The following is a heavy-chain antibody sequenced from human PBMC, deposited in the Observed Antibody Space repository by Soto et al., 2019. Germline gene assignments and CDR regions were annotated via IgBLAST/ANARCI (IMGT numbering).Heavy chain of an antibody. CDR2: IGPFDAHAP. V-gene: IGHV3-23*01. CDR3: AREAIPYNGRDDAFDL. J-gene: IGHJ3*01. Sequence: EVQLLDSGGDLVHPGGTLILSCVGSGYPFGDYAMSWVRQAPGKGLEWVSAIGPFDAHAPAYAASVKGRFTISGDNSRNILFLQMTNLSAGDTGVYYCAREAIPYNGRDDAFDLWGQGTVVTVSS. CDR1: GYPFGDYA. D-gene: IGHD1-20*01.